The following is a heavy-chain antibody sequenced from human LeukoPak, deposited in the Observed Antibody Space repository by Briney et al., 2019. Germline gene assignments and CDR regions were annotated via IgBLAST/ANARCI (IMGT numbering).Heavy chain of an antibody. V-gene: IGHV4-39*07. Sequence: SETLSLTCTVSGDSISSSSYFWGWIRQPPGKGLEWIASVYYSGNTYYNPSLNGRVTISLDTSKNQFSLRLNSVTAADTAVYYCARGGASSRYFDYWGQGTLVTVSS. CDR2: VYYSGNT. J-gene: IGHJ4*02. CDR1: GDSISSSSYF. CDR3: ARGGASSRYFDY. D-gene: IGHD1-26*01.